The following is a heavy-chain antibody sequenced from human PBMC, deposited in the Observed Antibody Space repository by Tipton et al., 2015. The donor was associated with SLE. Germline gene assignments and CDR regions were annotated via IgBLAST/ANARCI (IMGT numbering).Heavy chain of an antibody. CDR3: ARDCYGGNSACFDY. V-gene: IGHV4-61*08. Sequence: TLSLTCTVSGGSISSGGYYWSWIRQHPGKGLEWIGYIYYSGSTNYNPSLKSRVTISVDTSKNQFSLKLSSVTAADTAVYYCARDCYGGNSACFDYWGQGTLVTVSS. D-gene: IGHD4-23*01. CDR2: IYYSGST. CDR1: GGSISSGGYY. J-gene: IGHJ4*02.